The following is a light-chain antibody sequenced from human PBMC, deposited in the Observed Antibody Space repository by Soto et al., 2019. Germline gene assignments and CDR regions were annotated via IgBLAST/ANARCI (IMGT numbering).Light chain of an antibody. Sequence: QSVLTQPPSASGSPGQSVAISCTGTSSDVGGYDYVSWYQQHPGKAPKLMIYDVSKRPPGVPDRFSGSKSGNTASLTVSGLQAEDEADYHCSSYAGTYIVFGTGTKVTVL. J-gene: IGLJ1*01. CDR3: SSYAGTYIV. CDR1: SSDVGGYDY. V-gene: IGLV2-8*01. CDR2: DVS.